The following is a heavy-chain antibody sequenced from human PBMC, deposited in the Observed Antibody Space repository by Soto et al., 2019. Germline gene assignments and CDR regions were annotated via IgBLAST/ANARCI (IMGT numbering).Heavy chain of an antibody. CDR1: GGSISSGDYY. CDR2: IYYSGST. CDR3: ARVSCSGGSCYHNRYYYYGMDV. D-gene: IGHD2-15*01. Sequence: LSLTCTVSGGSISSGDYYWSWIRQPPGKGLEWIGYIYYSGSTYYNPSLKSRVTISVDTSKNQFSLKLSSVTAADTAVYYCARVSCSGGSCYHNRYYYYGMDVWGQGTTVTVSS. J-gene: IGHJ6*02. V-gene: IGHV4-30-4*01.